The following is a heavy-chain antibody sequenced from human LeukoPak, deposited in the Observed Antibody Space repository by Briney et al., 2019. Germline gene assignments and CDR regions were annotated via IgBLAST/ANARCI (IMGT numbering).Heavy chain of an antibody. Sequence: PGGSLRLSCAASGFTFSSYAMTWVRQAPGKGPEWVSSITAGGGTTYYAESVKGRFTISRDNSKTTLYVQMNSLRAEDTAVYYCAKNNGGSGYYAADYWGQGTLVIVSS. CDR2: ITAGGGTT. D-gene: IGHD2-15*01. J-gene: IGHJ4*02. CDR3: AKNNGGSGYYAADY. CDR1: GFTFSSYA. V-gene: IGHV3-23*01.